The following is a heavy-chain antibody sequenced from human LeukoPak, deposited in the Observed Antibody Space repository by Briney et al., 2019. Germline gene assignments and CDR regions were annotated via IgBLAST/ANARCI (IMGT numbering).Heavy chain of an antibody. CDR1: GFTFSNAW. D-gene: IGHD3-22*01. V-gene: IGHV3-15*01. CDR2: IKSKTDGGTT. Sequence: GGSLRLSCAASGFTFSNAWMSWVRQAPGKGLEWVGRIKSKTDGGTTGYAAPVKGRFTISRDDSKNTLYLQMNGLKTEDTAVYYCTTGGPYYDTSGYYFWGQGTLVTVSS. J-gene: IGHJ4*02. CDR3: TTGGPYYDTSGYYF.